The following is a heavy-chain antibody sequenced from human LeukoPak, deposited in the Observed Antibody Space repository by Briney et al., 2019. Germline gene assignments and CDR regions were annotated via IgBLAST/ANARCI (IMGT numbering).Heavy chain of an antibody. CDR3: ALISGWYVRGYFQH. V-gene: IGHV3-7*01. CDR1: GFTFSSYW. J-gene: IGHJ1*01. Sequence: PGGSLRLSCAASGFTFSSYWMSWVRQAPGKGLEWVANIKQDGSGKYYVDSVKGRFTISRDNAKNSLYLQMNSLRAEDTAVYYCALISGWYVRGYFQHWGQGTLVTVSS. CDR2: IKQDGSGK. D-gene: IGHD6-19*01.